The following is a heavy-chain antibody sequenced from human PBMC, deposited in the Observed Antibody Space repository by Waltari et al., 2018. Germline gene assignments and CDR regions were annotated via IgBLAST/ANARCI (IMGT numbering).Heavy chain of an antibody. D-gene: IGHD6-19*01. J-gene: IGHJ2*01. CDR2: IYYSGST. CDR1: GGSISSSSYY. V-gene: IGHV4-39*07. CDR3: ARAKSSGWFSDL. Sequence: QLQLQESGPGLVKPSETLSLTCTVSGGSISSSSYYWGWIRQPPGKGLEWIGSIYYSGSTYYNPALKSRVTRSVDTSKNQFALKRSSVTAADTAVYYCARAKSSGWFSDLWGRGTLVTVSS.